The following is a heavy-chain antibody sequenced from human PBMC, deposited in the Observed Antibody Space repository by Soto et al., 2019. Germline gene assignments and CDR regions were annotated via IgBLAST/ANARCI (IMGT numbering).Heavy chain of an antibody. CDR1: GGSICSYY. J-gene: IGHJ6*03. Sequence: SETLSLTCTVSGGSICSYYWSWIRQPPGKGLEWIGYIYYSGSTNYNPSLKSRVTISVDTSKNQFSLKLSSVTAADTAVYYCARGTVTDYYYYYMDVWGKGTTVTVSS. CDR3: ARGTVTDYYYYYMDV. CDR2: IYYSGST. D-gene: IGHD4-4*01. V-gene: IGHV4-59*08.